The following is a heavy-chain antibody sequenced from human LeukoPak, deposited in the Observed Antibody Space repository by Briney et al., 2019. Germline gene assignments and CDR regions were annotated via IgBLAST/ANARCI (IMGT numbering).Heavy chain of an antibody. V-gene: IGHV1-46*01. D-gene: IGHD6-13*01. CDR3: ARDYAPCSSSCVTYMDV. Sequence: GASVKVSCKASGYTFTNYYMHWVRQAPGQGLEWMGIINPSGGSTSYAQKFQGRVTMTRDMSTSTVYMELSSLRSEDTAVYYCARDYAPCSSSCVTYMDVWGKGTTVTVSS. CDR1: GYTFTNYY. CDR2: INPSGGST. J-gene: IGHJ6*03.